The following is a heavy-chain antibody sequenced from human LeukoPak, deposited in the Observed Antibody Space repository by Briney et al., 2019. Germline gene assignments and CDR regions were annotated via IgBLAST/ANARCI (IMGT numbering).Heavy chain of an antibody. V-gene: IGHV5-51*01. CDR1: GNRFTNYW. CDR3: ARPHDTGGGVTGSGWSYFDF. J-gene: IGHJ4*02. D-gene: IGHD6-19*01. CDR2: INPADGYT. Sequence: GASLKISCKGSGNRFTNYWNCWRRQMGGEGLELMGIINPADGYTRYSPSFQGQVTISTDTSIFTAYLQWSSLKASDTAIYYCARPHDTGGGVTGSGWSYFDFWGQGTLITVSS.